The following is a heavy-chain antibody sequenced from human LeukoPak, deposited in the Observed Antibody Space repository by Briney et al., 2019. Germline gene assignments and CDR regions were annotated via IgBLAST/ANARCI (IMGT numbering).Heavy chain of an antibody. CDR1: GFTFSSYG. J-gene: IGHJ4*02. D-gene: IGHD5/OR15-5a*01. V-gene: IGHV3-33*01. CDR3: ATSWGVWQNFDY. Sequence: GGSLRLSWAVYGFTFSSYGMHWVRQAPGKGLEWVAVIWYDGSNKYYADSVKGRFTISRDNSKNTLYLQMNSLRAEDTAVYYCATSWGVWQNFDYWGQGTLVTVSS. CDR2: IWYDGSNK.